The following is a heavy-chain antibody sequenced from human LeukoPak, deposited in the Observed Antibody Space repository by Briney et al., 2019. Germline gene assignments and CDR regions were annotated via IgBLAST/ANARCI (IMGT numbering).Heavy chain of an antibody. CDR3: ARGNYETYDSSGYFDY. CDR2: INHSGST. Sequence: PSETLSLTCAVYGGSFSGYYWSWIRQPPGKGLEWIGEINHSGSTNYNPSLKSRVTISVDTSKNQFFLKLSSVTAADTAVYYCARGNYETYDSSGYFDYWGQGTLVTVSS. J-gene: IGHJ4*02. V-gene: IGHV4-34*01. CDR1: GGSFSGYY. D-gene: IGHD3-22*01.